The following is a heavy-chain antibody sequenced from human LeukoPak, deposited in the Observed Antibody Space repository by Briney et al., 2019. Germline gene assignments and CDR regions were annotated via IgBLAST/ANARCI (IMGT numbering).Heavy chain of an antibody. V-gene: IGHV4-4*02. Sequence: SGTLSLTCAVSGGSISSSNWWSWVRQPPGKGLEWIGEINHSGSTNYNPSLKSRVTISVDRSKNQFSLKLSSVTAADTAVYYCARGRYFDWLPDPFDIWGQGTMVTVSS. CDR3: ARGRYFDWLPDPFDI. J-gene: IGHJ3*02. CDR1: GGSISSSNW. CDR2: INHSGST. D-gene: IGHD3-9*01.